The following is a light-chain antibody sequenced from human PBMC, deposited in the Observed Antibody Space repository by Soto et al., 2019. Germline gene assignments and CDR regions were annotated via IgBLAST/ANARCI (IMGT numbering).Light chain of an antibody. V-gene: IGLV2-14*03. Sequence: QSALTQPASVSGSPGQSITISCAGTSSDIDGSNYVSWYQQHPGKAPKLVIYGVSNRPSGVSTRFSGSKSGNTASLTISGLQAEDEADYFCYSSRSSSTTFYVFGTGTKLTVL. CDR2: GVS. J-gene: IGLJ1*01. CDR3: YSSRSSSTTFYV. CDR1: SSDIDGSNY.